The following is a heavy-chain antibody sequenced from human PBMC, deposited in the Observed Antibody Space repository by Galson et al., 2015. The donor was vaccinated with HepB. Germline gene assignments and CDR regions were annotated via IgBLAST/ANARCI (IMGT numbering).Heavy chain of an antibody. CDR1: GYTFTSYA. CDR3: AAQAGYSYGQPGGPRGWFDP. CDR2: INAGNGNT. Sequence: SVKVSCKASGYTFTSYAMHWVRQAPGQRLEWMGWINAGNGNTKYSQKFQGRVTITRDTSASTAYMELSSLRSEDTAVYYCAAQAGYSYGQPGGPRGWFDPWGQGTLVTVSS. D-gene: IGHD6-13*01. V-gene: IGHV1-3*01. J-gene: IGHJ5*02.